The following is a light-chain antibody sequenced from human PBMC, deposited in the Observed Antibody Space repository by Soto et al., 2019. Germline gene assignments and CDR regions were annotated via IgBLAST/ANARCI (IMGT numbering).Light chain of an antibody. CDR2: YAS. V-gene: IGKV3-11*01. CDR1: QSVSSY. CDR3: QQRSNWPELT. Sequence: EIVLTQSPATLSLSPGERATLSCRASQSVSSYLAWYQQKPGQAPRLLIYYASNRATGIPATFSGSGSGTDFTLTISSLEPEDFAVYYCQQRSNWPELTFGGGTKVEIK. J-gene: IGKJ4*01.